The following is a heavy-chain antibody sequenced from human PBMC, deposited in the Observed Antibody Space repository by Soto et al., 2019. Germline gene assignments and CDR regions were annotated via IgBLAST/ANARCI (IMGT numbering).Heavy chain of an antibody. J-gene: IGHJ4*02. CDR2: ISLSGGT. D-gene: IGHD3-22*01. V-gene: IGHV4-31*03. CDR3: ARVYDRSSYYYFFDF. Sequence: QVHLQESGPGLLKPSQTLSLTCTVSGASISSAGSSWNWIRQLPVKGLEWIGYISLSGGTSYNPSLKSRVTISADRSENQFSLNLNSVTAADTAVYYCARVYDRSSYYYFFDFWGQGTLVTVSS. CDR1: GASISSAGSS.